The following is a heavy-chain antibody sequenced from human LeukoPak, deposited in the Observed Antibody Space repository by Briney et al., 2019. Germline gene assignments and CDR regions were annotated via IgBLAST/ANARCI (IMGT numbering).Heavy chain of an antibody. Sequence: SETLSLTCGVYVGSFSGYYWNWIRQSPGKGREWIGEINHSGSTNYNPSLISRVTMPVDTSQKQFSLRLTSVRAADTAVYYCARGRYLTTLGGAAAGFLDYWGQGTVVTVSS. CDR3: ARGRYLTTLGGAAAGFLDY. J-gene: IGHJ4*02. V-gene: IGHV4-34*01. D-gene: IGHD6-13*01. CDR1: VGSFSGYY. CDR2: INHSGST.